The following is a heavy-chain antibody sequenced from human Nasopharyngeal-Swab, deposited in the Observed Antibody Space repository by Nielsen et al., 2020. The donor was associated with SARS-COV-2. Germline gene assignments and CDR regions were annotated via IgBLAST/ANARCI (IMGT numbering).Heavy chain of an antibody. D-gene: IGHD6-13*01. J-gene: IGHJ4*02. CDR2: ISSSSSYI. V-gene: IGHV3-11*06. CDR1: GFTFSDYY. Sequence: GESLKISCAASGFTFSDYYMNWIRQAPGKGLEWVSSISSSSSYINYADSVKGRFTVSRDNAKNSLFLQMNSLGAEATAVYYCAPSGGFSSTSEFDYWGQGTLLTVSS. CDR3: APSGGFSSTSEFDY.